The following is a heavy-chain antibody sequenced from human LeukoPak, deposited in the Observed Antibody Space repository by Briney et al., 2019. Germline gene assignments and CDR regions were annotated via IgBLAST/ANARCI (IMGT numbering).Heavy chain of an antibody. J-gene: IGHJ5*02. CDR2: INPNSGGT. Sequence: LGASVKVSCKASGYTFTGYYMHWVRQAPGQGLEWMGWINPNSGGTNYAQKFQGRVTMTRDTSISTAYMELSRLRSDDTAVYYCARYCSSTSCFNWFDPWGQGTLVTVSS. D-gene: IGHD2-2*01. V-gene: IGHV1-2*03. CDR1: GYTFTGYY. CDR3: ARYCSSTSCFNWFDP.